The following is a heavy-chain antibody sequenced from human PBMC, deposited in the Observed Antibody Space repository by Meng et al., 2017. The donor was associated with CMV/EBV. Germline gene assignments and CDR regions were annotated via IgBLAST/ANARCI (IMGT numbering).Heavy chain of an antibody. Sequence: GESLKISCAASEFTFSSYTMSWVRQAPGKGLEWVSSITPNSSYILYADSMKGRVTISRDNAKDSLYLQMNSLRAEDTAVYYCARIGLYPGRMYQLNAFDIWGQGTMVTDSS. CDR3: ARIGLYPGRMYQLNAFDI. CDR2: ITPNSSYI. J-gene: IGHJ3*02. CDR1: EFTFSSYT. V-gene: IGHV3-21*06. D-gene: IGHD2-2*01.